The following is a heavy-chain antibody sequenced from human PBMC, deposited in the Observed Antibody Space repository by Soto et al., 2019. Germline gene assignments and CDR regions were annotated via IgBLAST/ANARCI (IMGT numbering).Heavy chain of an antibody. CDR3: ARHWWGGDIVVVPAALLDY. V-gene: IGHV4-39*01. D-gene: IGHD2-2*02. CDR1: GGSISSSSYY. CDR2: IYYSGST. Sequence: QLQLQESGPGLVKPSETLSLACTVSGGSISSSSYYWGWIRQPPGKGLEWIGSIYYSGSTYYNPSLKSRVTISVDTSKNQFSLKLRSVTAADTAVYYCARHWWGGDIVVVPAALLDYWGQGTLVTVSS. J-gene: IGHJ4*02.